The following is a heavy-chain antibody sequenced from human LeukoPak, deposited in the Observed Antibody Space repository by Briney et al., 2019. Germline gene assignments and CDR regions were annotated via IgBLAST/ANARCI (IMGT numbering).Heavy chain of an antibody. CDR1: GFTFSSYS. V-gene: IGHV3-7*05. CDR2: IKQDRTKE. J-gene: IGHJ3*02. CDR3: TKEGI. Sequence: GGSLRLSCAASGFTFSSYSMNWVRQAPGKGLEWVAYIKQDRTKEYYVDSVKGRFTISRDNAKKSLYLQMNSLRAEDTAVYYCTKEGIWGQGTMVTVSS.